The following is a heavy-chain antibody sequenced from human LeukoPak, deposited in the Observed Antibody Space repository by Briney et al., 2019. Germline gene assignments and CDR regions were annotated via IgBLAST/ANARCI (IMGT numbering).Heavy chain of an antibody. CDR3: AKLPAPRGDYVSFDS. V-gene: IGHV3-23*01. D-gene: IGHD3-16*01. J-gene: IGHJ4*02. Sequence: GGSLRLSCAASGFSFTDCGMGWVRQAPGKGLEWVSNISRSGAYTYYADPEKGRFSTSRDKSQNTLSLQRASLRVEDTAIYYCAKLPAPRGDYVSFDSGGKGTLVTVS. CDR1: GFSFTDCG. CDR2: ISRSGAYT.